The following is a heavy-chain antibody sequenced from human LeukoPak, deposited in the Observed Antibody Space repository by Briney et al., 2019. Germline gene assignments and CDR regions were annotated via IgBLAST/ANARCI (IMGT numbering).Heavy chain of an antibody. J-gene: IGHJ5*02. D-gene: IGHD4-17*01. CDR2: INPNSGGT. CDR3: ARAPDNDYGDYGWFDP. V-gene: IGHV1-2*02. CDR1: GYTFTGYY. Sequence: ASVKVSCKASGYTFTGYYMHWVRQAPGQGLEWMGWINPNSGGTNYPQKFQGRVTMTRDTSISTTYMELSRLTSDDTAVYYCARAPDNDYGDYGWFDPWGQGTLVTVSS.